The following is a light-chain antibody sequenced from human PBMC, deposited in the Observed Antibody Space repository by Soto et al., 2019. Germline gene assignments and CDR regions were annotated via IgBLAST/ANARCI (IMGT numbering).Light chain of an antibody. CDR2: GAS. V-gene: IGKV3-20*01. CDR1: QSISSSY. Sequence: EIVLTQSPGTLSLSPGERATLSCRASQSISSSYLAWYQQKPGQAPWLLVYGASSRATGIPDRFSRSGSGTDFTLTISRLEPEDFAVYYCQQYGSSRFTCGPGTKVDIK. CDR3: QQYGSSRFT. J-gene: IGKJ3*01.